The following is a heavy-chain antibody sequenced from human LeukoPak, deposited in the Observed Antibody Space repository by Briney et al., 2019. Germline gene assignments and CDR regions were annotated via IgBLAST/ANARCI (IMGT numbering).Heavy chain of an antibody. J-gene: IGHJ6*02. D-gene: IGHD6-19*01. V-gene: IGHV4-39*01. CDR1: GGSISSSSYY. CDR2: IYYSGST. CDR3: ARHQDSGGWYNYYGMDV. Sequence: KPSETLSLTCTVSGGSISSSSYYWGWIRQPPGKGLEWIGSIYYSGSTYYSPSLKSRVTISVDTSKNQFSLKLSSVTAADTAVYYCARHQDSGGWYNYYGMDVWGQGTTVTVSS.